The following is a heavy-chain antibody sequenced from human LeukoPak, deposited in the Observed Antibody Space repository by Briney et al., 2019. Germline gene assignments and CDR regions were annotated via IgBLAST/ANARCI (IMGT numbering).Heavy chain of an antibody. CDR2: IRSKANSYAT. D-gene: IGHD1-26*01. CDR3: AKDKGVGANWDGGAFDI. Sequence: GGSLRLSCAASGFTFSGSAMHWVRQASGKGLEWVGRIRSKANSYATAYAASVKGRFTISRDDSKNTAYLQMNSLKTEDTAVYYCAKDKGVGANWDGGAFDIWGQGTMVTVSS. V-gene: IGHV3-73*01. CDR1: GFTFSGSA. J-gene: IGHJ3*02.